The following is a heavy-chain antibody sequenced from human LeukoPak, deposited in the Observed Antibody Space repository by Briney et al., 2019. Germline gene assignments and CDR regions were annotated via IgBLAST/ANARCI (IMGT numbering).Heavy chain of an antibody. Sequence: ASVKVSCKASGGTFSSYAISWVRQAPGQGLEWMGRIIPIFGTANYAQKFQGRVTITTDESTSTAYMELSSLRSEDTAVYYCARVSHQGDYCDHDYWGQGTLVTVSS. CDR1: GGTFSSYA. CDR3: ARVSHQGDYCDHDY. V-gene: IGHV1-69*05. D-gene: IGHD3-22*01. J-gene: IGHJ4*02. CDR2: IIPIFGTA.